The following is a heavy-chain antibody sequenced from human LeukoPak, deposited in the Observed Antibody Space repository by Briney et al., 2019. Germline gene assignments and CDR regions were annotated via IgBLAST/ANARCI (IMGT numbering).Heavy chain of an antibody. CDR3: ARHGGITMVQGVLYAFDI. CDR1: GGSVSSYY. V-gene: IGHV4-59*08. D-gene: IGHD3-10*01. J-gene: IGHJ3*02. Sequence: PSETLSLTCTVSGGSVSSYYWSWIRQPPGKGLQWIGYIYYSGNTNYNPSLKSRVTISVDTSKNQFSLKLSSVTAADTAVYYCARHGGITMVQGVLYAFDIWGQGTMVTVSS. CDR2: IYYSGNT.